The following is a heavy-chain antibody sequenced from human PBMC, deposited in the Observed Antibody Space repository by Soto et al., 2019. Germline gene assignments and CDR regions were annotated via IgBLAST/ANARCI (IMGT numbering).Heavy chain of an antibody. CDR3: ARHERRFLEWLPQEGMDV. Sequence: PGESLTISCKGSGYSFTSYWISWVRQMPGKGLEWMGRIDPSDSYTNYSPSFQGHVTISADKSISTAYLQWSSLKASDTAMYYCARHERRFLEWLPQEGMDVWGQGTTVTVSS. CDR2: IDPSDSYT. J-gene: IGHJ6*02. V-gene: IGHV5-10-1*01. D-gene: IGHD3-3*01. CDR1: GYSFTSYW.